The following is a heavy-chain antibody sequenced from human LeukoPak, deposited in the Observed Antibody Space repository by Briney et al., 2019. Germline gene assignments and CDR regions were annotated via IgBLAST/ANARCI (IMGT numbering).Heavy chain of an antibody. D-gene: IGHD6-6*01. CDR1: GYTFTSYA. V-gene: IGHV7-4-1*02. CDR3: ARALYSSSPPEYYYYYYYMDV. J-gene: IGHJ6*03. CDR2: INTNTGNP. Sequence: RASVKVSCQASGYTFTSYAMNWVRQAPGQGLEWMGWINTNTGNPTYAQGFTGRFVFSLDTSVSTAYLQISSLKAEDTAVYYCARALYSSSPPEYYYYYYYMDVWGKGTTVTVSS.